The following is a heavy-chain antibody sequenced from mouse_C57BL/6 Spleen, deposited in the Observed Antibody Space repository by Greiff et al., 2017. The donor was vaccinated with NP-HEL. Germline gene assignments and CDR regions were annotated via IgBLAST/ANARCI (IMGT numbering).Heavy chain of an antibody. J-gene: IGHJ2*01. V-gene: IGHV14-4*01. CDR1: GFNIKDDY. D-gene: IGHD6-1*01. CDR2: IDPENGDT. Sequence: EVKLQESGAELVRPGASVKLSCTASGFNIKDDYMHWVKQRPEQGLEWIGWIDPENGDTEYASKFQGKATITADPSSNTAYLQLSSLTSEDTAIYYCTSSPEYYFDYWGQGTTLTVSS. CDR3: TSSPEYYFDY.